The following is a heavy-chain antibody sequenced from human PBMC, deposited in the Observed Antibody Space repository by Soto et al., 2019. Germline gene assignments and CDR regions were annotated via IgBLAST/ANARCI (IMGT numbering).Heavy chain of an antibody. J-gene: IGHJ3*01. CDR2: ISATGTT. Sequence: QLQLQESGPGLVEPAETLSLTCSVSGDAMSSYYWSWIRQSAEKGLEWIGRISATGTTSYIPSLKSRITLSVDTSKHQFSLNLKFVTAADTAVYFCAGERSGAANFWGQGTLVTVS. CDR1: GDAMSSYY. V-gene: IGHV4-4*07. CDR3: AGERSGAANF. D-gene: IGHD2-15*01.